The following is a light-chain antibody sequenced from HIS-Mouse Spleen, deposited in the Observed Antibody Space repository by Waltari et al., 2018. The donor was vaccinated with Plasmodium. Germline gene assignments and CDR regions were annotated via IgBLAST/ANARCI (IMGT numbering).Light chain of an antibody. J-gene: IGLJ2*01. V-gene: IGLV3-25*03. CDR1: ALPTQY. CDR3: QSADSSGTYQV. Sequence: SYELTQPPPVSVSPGQTARITCPGDALPTQYAYWYQKKPGQAPALVIYKDSGRPSGIPGRFSGSSSGTTVTLTISGVQAEDEADYYCQSADSSGTYQVFGGGTKLTVL. CDR2: KDS.